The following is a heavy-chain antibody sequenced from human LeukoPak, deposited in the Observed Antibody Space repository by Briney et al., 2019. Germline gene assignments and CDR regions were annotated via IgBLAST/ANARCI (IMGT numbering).Heavy chain of an antibody. CDR3: ASYPQLGYCSGGSCYNY. CDR1: GYTFTGYY. Sequence: GASVKVSCKASGYTFTGYYMHWVRQAPGQGLEWMGWINPNSGGTNYAQKFQGRVTMTRDMSISTAYMELSRLRSDDTAVYYCASYPQLGYCSGGSCYNYWGQGTLVTVSS. D-gene: IGHD2-15*01. V-gene: IGHV1-2*02. CDR2: INPNSGGT. J-gene: IGHJ4*02.